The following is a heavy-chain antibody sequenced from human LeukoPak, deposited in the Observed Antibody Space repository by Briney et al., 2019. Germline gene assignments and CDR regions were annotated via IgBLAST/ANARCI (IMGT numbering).Heavy chain of an antibody. J-gene: IGHJ4*02. V-gene: IGHV4-59*01. CDR2: IYYSGST. CDR1: GVSISSYY. CDR3: ARGNSYFDY. Sequence: SETLSLTCTVSGVSISSYYWSWIRQPPGKGLEWIGYIYYSGSTNYNPSLKSRVTISVDTSKNQFSLKLSSVTAADTAVYYCARGNSYFDYWGQGTLVTVSS.